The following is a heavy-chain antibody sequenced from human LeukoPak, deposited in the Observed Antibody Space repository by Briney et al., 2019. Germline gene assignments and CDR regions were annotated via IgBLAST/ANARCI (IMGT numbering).Heavy chain of an antibody. D-gene: IGHD6-19*01. J-gene: IGHJ4*02. CDR2: ISGSGGST. Sequence: GGSLRLSCAASGFTFSSYAMSWVRQAPGKGLEWVSAISGSGGSTYYADSVKGRFTISRDNSKNTLYLQMNSLRAEDTAVYYCASPDSSGWYPFDYWGQGTLVTVSS. V-gene: IGHV3-23*01. CDR3: ASPDSSGWYPFDY. CDR1: GFTFSSYA.